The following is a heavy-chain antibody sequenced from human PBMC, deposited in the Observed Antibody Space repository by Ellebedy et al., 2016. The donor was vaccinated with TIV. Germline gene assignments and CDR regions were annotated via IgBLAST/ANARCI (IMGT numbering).Heavy chain of an antibody. CDR2: IWSDGTKK. CDR3: TRALHYDPTTSDF. D-gene: IGHD3-3*01. Sequence: PGGSLRLSCAASGFTFSSALWMSWLRQAPGKGLEWVALIWSDGTKKYYADSMKGRFTISRDNSNDAVYLQIDSLRANDTALYYCTRALHYDPTTSDFWGQGTLVIVSS. CDR1: GFTFSSALW. J-gene: IGHJ4*02. V-gene: IGHV3-33*08.